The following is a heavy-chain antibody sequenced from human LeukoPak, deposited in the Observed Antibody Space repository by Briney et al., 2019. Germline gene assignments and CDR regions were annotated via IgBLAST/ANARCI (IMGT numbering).Heavy chain of an antibody. J-gene: IGHJ4*02. D-gene: IGHD2-15*01. Sequence: GASVKVSCKASGYTFTGYYVHWVRQAPGQGLEWMGWINPNSGGTNYAQKFQGRVTMTRDTSISTAYMELSRLRSDDTAVYYCARYCSGGSCYSTRRAFDYWGQGTLVTVSS. CDR1: GYTFTGYY. CDR3: ARYCSGGSCYSTRRAFDY. V-gene: IGHV1-2*02. CDR2: INPNSGGT.